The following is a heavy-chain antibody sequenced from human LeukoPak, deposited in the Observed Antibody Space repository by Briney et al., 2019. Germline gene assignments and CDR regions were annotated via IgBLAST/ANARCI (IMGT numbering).Heavy chain of an antibody. V-gene: IGHV3-30-3*01. CDR1: AFTFSSYA. J-gene: IGHJ4*02. CDR2: ISYDGSNK. Sequence: PGGSLRLSCAASAFTFSSYAMHWVRQAPGKGLEWVAVISYDGSNKYYADSVKGRFTISRDNSKNTLYLQMNSLRAEDTAVYYCARDWSNVVTAIWGQGTLVTVSS. D-gene: IGHD3-22*01. CDR3: ARDWSNVVTAI.